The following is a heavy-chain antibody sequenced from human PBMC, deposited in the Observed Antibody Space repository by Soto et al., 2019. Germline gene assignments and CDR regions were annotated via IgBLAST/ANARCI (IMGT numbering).Heavy chain of an antibody. Sequence: LRLSCAASGFTFSSYEMNWVRQAPGKGLEWVSDISSSGSTIYYADSVKGRFTISRDNAKNSLYLQMNSLRAEDTAVYYCAREGDYYDILTGSFRYYSYGMDVWGQGTTVTVSS. D-gene: IGHD3-9*01. CDR3: AREGDYYDILTGSFRYYSYGMDV. V-gene: IGHV3-48*03. J-gene: IGHJ6*02. CDR2: ISSSGSTI. CDR1: GFTFSSYE.